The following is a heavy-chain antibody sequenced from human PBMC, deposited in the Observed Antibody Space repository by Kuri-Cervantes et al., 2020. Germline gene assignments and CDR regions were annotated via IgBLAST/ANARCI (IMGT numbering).Heavy chain of an antibody. CDR3: ARVRAAAGLHWFDP. J-gene: IGHJ5*02. V-gene: IGHV1-69*06. CDR2: IIPIFGTA. Sequence: SVKVSCKASGYTFTTYGINWVRQAPGQGLEWMGGIIPIFGTANYAQKFQGRVTITADKSTSTAYMELSSLRSEDTAVYYCARVRAAAGLHWFDPWGQGTLVTVSS. D-gene: IGHD6-13*01. CDR1: GYTFTTYG.